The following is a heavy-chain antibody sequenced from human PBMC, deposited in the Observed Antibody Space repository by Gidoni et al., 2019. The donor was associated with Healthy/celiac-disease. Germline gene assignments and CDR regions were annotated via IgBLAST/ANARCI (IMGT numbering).Heavy chain of an antibody. J-gene: IGHJ6*03. CDR2: ISSSRSYI. CDR3: ASPSGPNPLYYYYMDV. D-gene: IGHD7-27*01. CDR1: GSPFSSYS. V-gene: IGHV3-21*01. Sequence: EVQLVESGGGLVKPGGSLRRSCAASGSPFSSYSMTWVRQAPGKGLEWVSSISSSRSYIYYADSVKGRFTISRDNAKNSLYLQMNSLRAEDTAVYYCASPSGPNPLYYYYMDVWGKGTTVTVSS.